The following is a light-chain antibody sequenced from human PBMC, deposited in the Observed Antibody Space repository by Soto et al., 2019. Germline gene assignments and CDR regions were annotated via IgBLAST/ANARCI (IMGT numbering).Light chain of an antibody. Sequence: SYELTQPPSVSVSPGQTASITCSGDKLGDKYACWYQQKPGQSPVLVIYQDSKRPSGIPERFSGSNSGNTATLTISGTQAMDEADYYCQAWDSITVVFGGGTKLTAL. V-gene: IGLV3-1*01. CDR3: QAWDSITVV. CDR2: QDS. J-gene: IGLJ2*01. CDR1: KLGDKY.